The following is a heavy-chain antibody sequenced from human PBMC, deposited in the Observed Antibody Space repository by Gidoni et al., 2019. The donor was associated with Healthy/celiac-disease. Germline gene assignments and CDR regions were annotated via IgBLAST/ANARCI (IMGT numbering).Heavy chain of an antibody. CDR1: GVAFRSYA. CDR2: ISGSGGST. J-gene: IGHJ4*02. D-gene: IGHD3-9*01. Sequence: EVQLLESAGGLVQPVCSLRISCAASGVAFRSYAMSWVRQAPGKGLEWVSAISGSGGSTDYADSVKGRFTISRDNSKNTLYLQMNSLRAEDTAVYYCAKVGEPVRYFDWLPFDYWGQGTLVTVSS. CDR3: AKVGEPVRYFDWLPFDY. V-gene: IGHV3-23*01.